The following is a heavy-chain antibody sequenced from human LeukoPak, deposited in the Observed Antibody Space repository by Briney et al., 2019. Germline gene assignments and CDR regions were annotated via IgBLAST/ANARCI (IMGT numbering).Heavy chain of an antibody. CDR1: GGSISSSSYY. D-gene: IGHD3-10*01. J-gene: IGHJ4*02. CDR3: ARPRGWFGELGYFDY. Sequence: SETLSLTCTVSGGSISSSSYYWGWIRQPPGTGLEWLGGIYYSGSTYYNPSLKSRVTISVDTSKNQFSLKLSSVTAADTAVYYCARPRGWFGELGYFDYWGQGTLVTVSS. CDR2: IYYSGST. V-gene: IGHV4-39*01.